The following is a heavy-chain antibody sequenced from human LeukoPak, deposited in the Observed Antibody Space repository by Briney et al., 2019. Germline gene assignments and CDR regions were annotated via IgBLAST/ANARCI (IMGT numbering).Heavy chain of an antibody. CDR2: ISDSGDGT. Sequence: SGESLRLTCAASGFTFTSHAMSWVRQAPGKGLEWVSAISDSGDGTYYADFVKGRFTIPRDDSKNTLYLQMNSLRAEDTAVYYCARDSPVCSFWGQGTLVTVSS. V-gene: IGHV3-23*01. CDR3: ARDSPVCSF. CDR1: GFTFTSHA. J-gene: IGHJ4*02. D-gene: IGHD3-10*02.